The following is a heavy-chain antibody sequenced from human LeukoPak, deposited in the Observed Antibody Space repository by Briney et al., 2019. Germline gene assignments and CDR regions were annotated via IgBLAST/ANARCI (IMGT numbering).Heavy chain of an antibody. CDR1: GYSFTTYK. CDR3: VRDNRNWSFDY. J-gene: IGHJ4*02. V-gene: IGHV1-46*01. D-gene: IGHD1-1*01. CDR2: IDPNDGGT. Sequence: ASVKVSCKASGYSFTTYKMHWVRQAPGQGLDWMGIIDPNDGGTGQAQKFQGRIIMTRDTSTSTFYMELSSLRSEDTALYYCVRDNRNWSFDYWGQGSLVTVSS.